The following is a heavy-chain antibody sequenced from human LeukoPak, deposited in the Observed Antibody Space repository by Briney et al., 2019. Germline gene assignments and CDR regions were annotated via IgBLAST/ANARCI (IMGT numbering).Heavy chain of an antibody. V-gene: IGHV1-18*04. D-gene: IGHD5-12*01. J-gene: IGHJ4*02. CDR2: ISAYNGNT. Sequence: ASVKVSCKASGYTFTGYYMHWVRQAPGQGLEWMGWISAYNGNTNYAQKLQGRVTMTTDTSTSTAYMELRSLRSDDTAVYYCARLFGYSGYLPFDYWGQGTLVTVSS. CDR3: ARLFGYSGYLPFDY. CDR1: GYTFTGYY.